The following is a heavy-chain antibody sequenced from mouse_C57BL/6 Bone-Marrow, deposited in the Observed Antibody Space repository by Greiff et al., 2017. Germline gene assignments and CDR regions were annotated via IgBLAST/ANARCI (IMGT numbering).Heavy chain of an antibody. V-gene: IGHV1-69*01. J-gene: IGHJ1*03. Sequence: VQLQQPGAELVMPGASVKLSCKASGYTFTSYWMHWVKQRPGQGLEWIGEIDPSASYTNYTQKFKGKSTLTVDKSSSTAYMQLSSLTSEDSAVYYCARHNDYDGYMEVWGTGTTVTVSS. D-gene: IGHD2-4*01. CDR2: IDPSASYT. CDR1: GYTFTSYW. CDR3: ARHNDYDGYMEV.